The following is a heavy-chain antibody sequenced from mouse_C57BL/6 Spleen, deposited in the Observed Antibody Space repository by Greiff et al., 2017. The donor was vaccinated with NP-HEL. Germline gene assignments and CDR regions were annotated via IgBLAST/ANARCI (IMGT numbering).Heavy chain of an antibody. CDR2: LSSGGDYI. Sequence: EVQLVESGEGLVKPGGSLKLSCAASGFTFSSYAMSWVRQTPEKRLEWVAYLSSGGDYIYYADTVKGRFTISRDNARNTLYLQMSSLKSEDTAMYYCTRKGNSNYWYFDVWGTGTTVTVSS. V-gene: IGHV5-9-1*02. CDR1: GFTFSSYA. J-gene: IGHJ1*03. CDR3: TRKGNSNYWYFDV. D-gene: IGHD2-5*01.